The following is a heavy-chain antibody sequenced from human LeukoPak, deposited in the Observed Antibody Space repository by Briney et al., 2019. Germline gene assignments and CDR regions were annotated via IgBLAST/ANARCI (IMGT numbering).Heavy chain of an antibody. CDR1: GFSFSSYA. V-gene: IGHV3-21*01. Sequence: GGSLRLSCAASGFSFSSYAINWVRQAPGKGLEWVSSISPSSSYIHYADSAKGRFTISRDSSKNTLYLQMNSLRAEDTAVYYCAKPSSGWYGIEYFQHWGQGTLVTVSS. CDR2: ISPSSSYI. CDR3: AKPSSGWYGIEYFQH. J-gene: IGHJ1*01. D-gene: IGHD6-19*01.